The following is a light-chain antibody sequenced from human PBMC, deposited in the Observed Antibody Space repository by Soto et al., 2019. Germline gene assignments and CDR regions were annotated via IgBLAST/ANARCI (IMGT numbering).Light chain of an antibody. CDR2: DAS. Sequence: EIVLTQSPATLSLSPGERVTLSCRASQSVSRDLAWYQQKPGQAPRLLIYDASNRATGIPARFSGSGSGTDFTHTVSSLEPEDCAVHYCQHRSPFGPGTTVDIK. J-gene: IGKJ3*01. V-gene: IGKV3-11*01. CDR3: QHRSP. CDR1: QSVSRD.